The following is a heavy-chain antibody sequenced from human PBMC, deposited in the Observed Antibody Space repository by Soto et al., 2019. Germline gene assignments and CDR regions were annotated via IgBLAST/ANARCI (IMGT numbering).Heavy chain of an antibody. V-gene: IGHV3-23*01. J-gene: IGHJ1*01. CDR2: ISCCGGST. CDR3: AKADGEQWLIPHLDN. CDR1: GFNFKKFA. D-gene: IGHD6-19*01. Sequence: PWGSLRLSCEAPGFNFKKFAMGWVRQAPGEGLEWVSGISCCGGSTFYADSVKGRFSLARDDSKNTLSLQLNSLRVEDTAHYYCAKADGEQWLIPHLDNWGKGPQVTVSS.